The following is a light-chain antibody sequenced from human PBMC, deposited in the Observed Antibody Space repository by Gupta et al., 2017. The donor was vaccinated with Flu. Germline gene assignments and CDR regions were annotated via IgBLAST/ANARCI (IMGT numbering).Light chain of an antibody. CDR1: QGISSY. V-gene: IGKV1-8*01. Sequence: AIRMTQSPSPFSASTGDRVTITCRASQGISSYLAWYQQKPGKAPKLLIYAASTLQSGVPSRFSGSGSGTDFTLTISCLQSEDFATYYCQHEDSSPKTFGQGTKVEIK. CDR3: QHEDSSPKT. CDR2: AAS. J-gene: IGKJ1*01.